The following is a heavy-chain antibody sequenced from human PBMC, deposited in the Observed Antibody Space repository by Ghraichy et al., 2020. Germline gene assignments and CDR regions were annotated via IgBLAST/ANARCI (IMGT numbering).Heavy chain of an antibody. J-gene: IGHJ4*02. Sequence: ESLNISCTVSGGSISSYYWSWIRQPPGKGLEWIGYIYYSGSTNYNPSLKSRVTISVDTSKNQFSLKLSSVTAADTAVYYCASSIAAAGTAQGDFDYWGQGTLVTVSS. D-gene: IGHD6-13*01. CDR3: ASSIAAAGTAQGDFDY. CDR1: GGSISSYY. CDR2: IYYSGST. V-gene: IGHV4-59*01.